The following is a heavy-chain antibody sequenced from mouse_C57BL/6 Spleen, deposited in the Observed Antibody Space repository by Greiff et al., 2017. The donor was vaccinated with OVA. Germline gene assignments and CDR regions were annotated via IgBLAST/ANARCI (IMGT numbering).Heavy chain of an antibody. J-gene: IGHJ2*01. CDR1: GFTFSDYY. CDR2: INYDGSST. D-gene: IGHD2-3*01. CDR3: ARRADGYYFDY. Sequence: EVKLVESEGGLVQPGSSMKLSCTASGFTFSDYYMAWVRQVPEKGLEWVANINYDGSSTYYLDSLKSRFIISRDNAKNILYLQMSSLKSEDTATYYCARRADGYYFDYWGQGTTLTVSS. V-gene: IGHV5-16*01.